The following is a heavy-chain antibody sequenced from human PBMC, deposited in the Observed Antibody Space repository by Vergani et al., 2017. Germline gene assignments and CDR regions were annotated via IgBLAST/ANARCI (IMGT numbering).Heavy chain of an antibody. D-gene: IGHD3-10*01. V-gene: IGHV4-38-2*02. CDR1: GYSISRGIY. Sequence: QIQLQESGPGLVKPSETLSLTCSVSGYSISRGIYWAWIRQTPEKGLEWIGGMFHTGEASNSPSLQSRVAFSMDTSKNQFSLQLTSVTAADTAFYFCGVIMVRSPRTDNWFDSWGRGTLVTVSS. CDR2: MFHTGEA. CDR3: GVIMVRSPRTDNWFDS. J-gene: IGHJ5*01.